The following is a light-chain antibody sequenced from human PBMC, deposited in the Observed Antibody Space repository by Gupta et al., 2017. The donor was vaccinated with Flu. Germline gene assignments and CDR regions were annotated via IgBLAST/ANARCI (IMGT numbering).Light chain of an antibody. J-gene: IGLJ2*01. V-gene: IGLV7-46*01. CDR1: TGAVTTGHW. CDR2: DTT. Sequence: QDAVTQEPSLTVSPGGTVILTCGLSTGAVTTGHWPYWFQQKPGQAPMTLIYDTTNKQSWTPARFSGSLLGGKAALTLSGAQPEDESYYYCMMSCCGGVAFGGGTKLTVL. CDR3: MMSCCGGVA.